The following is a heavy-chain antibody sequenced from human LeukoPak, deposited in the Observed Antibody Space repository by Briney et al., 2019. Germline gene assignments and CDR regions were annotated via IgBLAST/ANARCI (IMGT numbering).Heavy chain of an antibody. D-gene: IGHD1-14*01. Sequence: SETLSLTCTVSGGSISGHYWSWFRQSPGKGLEWIGYIYYSGGTEYNPSLTSRVNMSVDTSKNQFSLKVTSVTAADTAVYYCARDQNPTKWGQGALVTISS. J-gene: IGHJ4*02. V-gene: IGHV4-59*11. CDR1: GGSISGHY. CDR3: ARDQNPTK. CDR2: IYYSGGT.